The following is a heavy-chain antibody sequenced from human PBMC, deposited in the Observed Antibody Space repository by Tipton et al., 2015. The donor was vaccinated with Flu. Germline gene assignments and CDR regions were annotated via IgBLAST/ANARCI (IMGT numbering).Heavy chain of an antibody. CDR3: ARGSGSGTYVIFDY. CDR1: GGSISSYY. Sequence: TLSPTCTVSGGSISSYYWSWIRQPAGKGLEWIGRIYSSGSTNYNPSLKSRVTMSVETSKNQFSLKLSSVTAADTAVYYCARGSGSGTYVIFDYWGQGTLVTVSS. CDR2: IYSSGST. J-gene: IGHJ4*02. V-gene: IGHV4-4*07. D-gene: IGHD3-10*01.